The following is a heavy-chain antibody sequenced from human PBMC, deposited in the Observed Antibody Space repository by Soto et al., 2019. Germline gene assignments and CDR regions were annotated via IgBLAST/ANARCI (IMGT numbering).Heavy chain of an antibody. CDR2: ISYDGSNK. CDR3: ARGLEWYSGYDSALDY. Sequence: PGGSLRLSCAASGFTFSSYAMHWVRQAPGKGLEWVAVISYDGSNKYYADSVKGRFTISRDNSKNTLYLQMNSLRAEDTAVYYCARGLEWYSGYDSALDYWGQGTLVTVSS. D-gene: IGHD5-12*01. V-gene: IGHV3-30-3*01. CDR1: GFTFSSYA. J-gene: IGHJ4*02.